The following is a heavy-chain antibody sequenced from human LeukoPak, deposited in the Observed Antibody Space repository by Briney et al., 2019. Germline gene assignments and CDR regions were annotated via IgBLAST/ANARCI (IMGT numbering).Heavy chain of an antibody. D-gene: IGHD2-2*01. CDR3: AKGISSTSCFDY. CDR1: GFTFSSYA. Sequence: GGSLRLSCAASGFTFSSYAMSWVRQAPGKGLEWVSAISGSGGSTYYADSVKGRFTISRDNSKNTLYLQMNSLRAEDTAGYYCAKGISSTSCFDYWGQGALVTVS. V-gene: IGHV3-23*01. J-gene: IGHJ4*02. CDR2: ISGSGGST.